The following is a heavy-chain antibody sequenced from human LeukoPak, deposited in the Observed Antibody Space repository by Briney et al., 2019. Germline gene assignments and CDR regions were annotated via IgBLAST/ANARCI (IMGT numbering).Heavy chain of an antibody. CDR2: ISGSGGST. V-gene: IGHV3-23*01. Sequence: GGSLRLSCAASGFTFSSFAMSWVRLAPGKGLEWVSSISGSGGSTNYADSVKGRFTISRDNSKNTMYLQVNSLTADDTAVYYCSKDHKFSGYDNYFDYWGQGTLVTVSS. CDR1: GFTFSSFA. CDR3: SKDHKFSGYDNYFDY. J-gene: IGHJ4*02. D-gene: IGHD5-12*01.